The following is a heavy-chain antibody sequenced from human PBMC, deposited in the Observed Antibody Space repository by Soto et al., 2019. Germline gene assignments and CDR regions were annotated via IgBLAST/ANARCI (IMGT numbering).Heavy chain of an antibody. CDR3: ASFDFWSGYYSDY. J-gene: IGHJ4*02. CDR2: TSGSGGST. V-gene: IGHV3-23*01. D-gene: IGHD3-3*01. Sequence: GGSLRLSCAASGFTFSSYAMSWVRQAPGKGLEWVSATSGSGGSTYYADSVKGRFTISRDNSKNTLYLQMNSLRAEDTAVYYCASFDFWSGYYSDYWGQGTLVIVSS. CDR1: GFTFSSYA.